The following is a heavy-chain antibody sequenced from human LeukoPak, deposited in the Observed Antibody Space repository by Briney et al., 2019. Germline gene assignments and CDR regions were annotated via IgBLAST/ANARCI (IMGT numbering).Heavy chain of an antibody. V-gene: IGHV4-61*02. CDR2: IYTSGST. CDR1: GGSISSGSYY. Sequence: SETLSLTCTVSGGSISSGSYYWSWIRQPAGKGLEWIGRIYTSGSTNYNPSLKSRVTISVDTSKNQFSLKLSSVTAADTAVYYCARMIESAGTFHPWGQGTLVSVSS. CDR3: ARMIESAGTFHP. D-gene: IGHD6-13*01. J-gene: IGHJ1*01.